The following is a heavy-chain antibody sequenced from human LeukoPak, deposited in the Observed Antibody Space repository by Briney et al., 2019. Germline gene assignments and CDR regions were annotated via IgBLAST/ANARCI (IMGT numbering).Heavy chain of an antibody. D-gene: IGHD4-23*01. CDR3: ARDQLVSDYYYGMDV. CDR2: IYYSGST. CDR1: GGSISSYY. Sequence: SETLSLTCTVSGGSISSYYWSWIRQPPGKGLEWIGYIYYSGSTNYNPSPKSRVTISVDTSKNQFSLKLSSVTAADTAVYYCARDQLVSDYYYGMDVWGQGTTVTVSS. V-gene: IGHV4-59*01. J-gene: IGHJ6*02.